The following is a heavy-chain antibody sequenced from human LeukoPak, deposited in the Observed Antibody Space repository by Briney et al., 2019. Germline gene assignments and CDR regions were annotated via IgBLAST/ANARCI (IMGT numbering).Heavy chain of an antibody. V-gene: IGHV4-39*01. CDR3: ARLNKPGWFDP. CDR1: GGSISSSSYY. D-gene: IGHD1-14*01. Sequence: SETLSLTCTVSGGSISSSSYYWGWIRQPPGKGLEWIGSIYYSGSTYYNPSLKSRVTISVDTSKNQFSLKLSSVTAADTAVYYCARLNKPGWFDPWGQGTLVTVSS. CDR2: IYYSGST. J-gene: IGHJ5*02.